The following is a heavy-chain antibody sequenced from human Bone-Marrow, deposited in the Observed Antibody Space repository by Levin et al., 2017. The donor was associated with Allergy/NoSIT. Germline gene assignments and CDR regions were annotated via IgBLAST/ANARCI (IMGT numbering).Heavy chain of an antibody. D-gene: IGHD1-26*01. Sequence: SQTLSLTCTVSGGSIRSPSYFWGWVRQPPGKGLEWIGSIYYTGSTYYNPSLKSRVTISLDTSNNQFSLKLSSVTAADTAIYYCHLGGKVRYYYYGIDVWGQGTTVTVSS. CDR1: GGSIRSPSYF. V-gene: IGHV4-39*07. CDR2: IYYTGST. CDR3: HLGGKVRYYYYGIDV. J-gene: IGHJ6*02.